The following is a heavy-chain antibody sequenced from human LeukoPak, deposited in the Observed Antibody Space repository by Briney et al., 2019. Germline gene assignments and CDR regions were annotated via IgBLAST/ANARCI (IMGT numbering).Heavy chain of an antibody. J-gene: IGHJ4*02. D-gene: IGHD6-19*01. CDR3: ARSRGAGPGAYFDY. CDR2: ISSSSST. Sequence: GGSLRLSCAASGFSFSDYYMSWIRQAPGKGLEWVSYISSSSSTNYAESVKGRFTISRDNAKNSLYLQMNSLRAEDTAVYYCARSRGAGPGAYFDYWGQGTLVAVTS. V-gene: IGHV3-11*03. CDR1: GFSFSDYY.